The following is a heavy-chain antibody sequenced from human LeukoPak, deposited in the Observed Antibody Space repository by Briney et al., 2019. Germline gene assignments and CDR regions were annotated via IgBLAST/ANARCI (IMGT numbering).Heavy chain of an antibody. CDR1: GGSVSSGGYY. Sequence: SETLSLTCTVSGGSVSSGGYYWSWIRQPRGKGLKWIGYINYSGSTNYNPSLKSRVTISVDTSKNQFSLKLRSVTAADTAVYYCASARGYCGSTSCYGTNWFDPWGQGTLVTVSS. CDR3: ASARGYCGSTSCYGTNWFDP. D-gene: IGHD2-2*01. J-gene: IGHJ5*02. CDR2: INYSGST. V-gene: IGHV4-61*08.